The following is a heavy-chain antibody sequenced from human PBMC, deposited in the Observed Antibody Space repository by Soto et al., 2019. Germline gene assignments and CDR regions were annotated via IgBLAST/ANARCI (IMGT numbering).Heavy chain of an antibody. CDR3: ARGELLWFGDSKRAADY. V-gene: IGHV1-18*01. CDR1: GYTFTSYG. CDR2: ISAYNGNT. D-gene: IGHD3-10*01. J-gene: IGHJ4*02. Sequence: ASVKVSCKASGYTFTSYGISWVRQAPGQGLEWMGWISAYNGNTNYAQKLQGRVTMTTDTSTSTAYMELRSLRSDDTAVYYCARGELLWFGDSKRAADYWGQGTLVTVSS.